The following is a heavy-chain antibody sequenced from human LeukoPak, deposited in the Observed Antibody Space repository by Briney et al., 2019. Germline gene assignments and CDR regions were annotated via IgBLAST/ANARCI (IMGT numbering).Heavy chain of an antibody. V-gene: IGHV3-66*01. D-gene: IGHD3-9*01. CDR3: ARVPYYDILTGYHPFDY. Sequence: PGGSLRLSCAASGFTVSSNYMSWVRQAPGKGLEWVSVIYSGGSTYYADSVKGRFTISRDNSKNTLYLQMNSLRAEDTAVYYCARVPYYDILTGYHPFDYWGQGTLVTVSS. CDR1: GFTVSSNY. J-gene: IGHJ4*02. CDR2: IYSGGST.